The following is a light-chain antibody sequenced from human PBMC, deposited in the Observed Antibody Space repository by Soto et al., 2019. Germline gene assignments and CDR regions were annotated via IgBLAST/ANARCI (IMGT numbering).Light chain of an antibody. Sequence: QSVLTQAPSVSGTPGQRVTITCSGSSSNSGRNSVNWYPHLPGTAPKLLTHGNNHRPSGVPDRFSGSKSGTSASLAISGLQPEDEADYCCAAWDDSLNEYVFGDGTKVTVL. CDR3: AAWDDSLNEYV. J-gene: IGLJ1*01. CDR2: GNN. V-gene: IGLV1-44*01. CDR1: SSNSGRNS.